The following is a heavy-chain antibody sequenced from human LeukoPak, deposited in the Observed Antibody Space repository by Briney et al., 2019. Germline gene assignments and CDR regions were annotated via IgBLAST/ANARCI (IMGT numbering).Heavy chain of an antibody. CDR3: ARDRYNWKRPMDV. CDR1: GFTFSSYG. Sequence: GGSLRLSCAASGFTFSSYGMHWVRQAPGKGLEWVAVISYDGSNKYYADSVKGRFTISRDNSKNTLYLQMNSLRAEDTAVYYCARDRYNWKRPMDVWGKGTTVTVSS. J-gene: IGHJ6*03. CDR2: ISYDGSNK. D-gene: IGHD1-20*01. V-gene: IGHV3-30*03.